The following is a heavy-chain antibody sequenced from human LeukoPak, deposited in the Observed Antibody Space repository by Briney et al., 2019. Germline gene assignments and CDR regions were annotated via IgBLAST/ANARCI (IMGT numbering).Heavy chain of an antibody. J-gene: IGHJ3*02. CDR1: GFTFSSYS. D-gene: IGHD3-3*01. V-gene: IGHV3-21*01. Sequence: GRSLRLSCAASGFTFSSYSMNWVRQTPGKGLEWVSSISSSSSYIYYADSVKGRFTISRDNAKNSLYLQMNSLRAEDTAVYYCARDNSIFGVVIDAFDIWGQGTMVTVSS. CDR2: ISSSSSYI. CDR3: ARDNSIFGVVIDAFDI.